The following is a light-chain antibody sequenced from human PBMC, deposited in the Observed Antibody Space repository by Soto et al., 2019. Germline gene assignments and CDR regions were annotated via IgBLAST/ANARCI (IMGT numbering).Light chain of an antibody. CDR2: DVT. Sequence: QSVLTQPPSASGSPGQSVTISCTGSSNDIGGHNYVSWYQQHPGRAPKLMIYDVTKRPSGVPDRFTGPRSGNTASLTVSGLQADDEADYYCSSYAGTSNLVFGGGTKVTVL. CDR3: SSYAGTSNLV. CDR1: SNDIGGHNY. V-gene: IGLV2-8*01. J-gene: IGLJ2*01.